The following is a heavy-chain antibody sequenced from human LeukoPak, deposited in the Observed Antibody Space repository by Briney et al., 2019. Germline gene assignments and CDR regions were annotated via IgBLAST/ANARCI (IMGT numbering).Heavy chain of an antibody. CDR3: ARGYDFWSGFYYFDY. J-gene: IGHJ4*02. V-gene: IGHV3-21*01. CDR2: ISSSSYI. Sequence: GGSLRLSCAASGFTFSSYSMNWVRQAPGKGLEWVSSISSSSYIYYADSVKGRFTISRDNAKNSLYLQMNSLRAEDTAVYYCARGYDFWSGFYYFDYWGQGTLVTVSS. CDR1: GFTFSSYS. D-gene: IGHD3-3*01.